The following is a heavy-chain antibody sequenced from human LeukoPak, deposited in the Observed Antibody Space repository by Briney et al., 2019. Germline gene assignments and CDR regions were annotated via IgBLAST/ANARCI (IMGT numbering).Heavy chain of an antibody. J-gene: IGHJ4*02. CDR3: ALWLGEFGSFDY. CDR2: MNPNSGNT. CDR1: GYTFTSYD. Sequence: ASVKVSCKASGYTFTSYDINWVRQATGQGLEWMGWMNPNSGNTGYAQKFQGRVTMTRNTSISTAYMELSSLRSEDTAVYYCALWLGEFGSFDYWGQGTLVTVSS. D-gene: IGHD3-10*01. V-gene: IGHV1-8*01.